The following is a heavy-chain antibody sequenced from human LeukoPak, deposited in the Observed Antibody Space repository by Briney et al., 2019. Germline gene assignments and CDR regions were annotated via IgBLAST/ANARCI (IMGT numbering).Heavy chain of an antibody. CDR3: ARDFGLRFGVNRPSPGGPDY. CDR1: GYTFTSYG. CDR2: ISAYNRNA. J-gene: IGHJ4*02. Sequence: ASVTVSCKASGYTFTSYGISWVRQAPGQGREWMGWISAYNRNANYAQKFQGRVTMTTDTSTGTAYVELRSLRSDDTAVYCCARDFGLRFGVNRPSPGGPDYWGQGTLVTVSS. V-gene: IGHV1-18*01. D-gene: IGHD5/OR15-5a*01.